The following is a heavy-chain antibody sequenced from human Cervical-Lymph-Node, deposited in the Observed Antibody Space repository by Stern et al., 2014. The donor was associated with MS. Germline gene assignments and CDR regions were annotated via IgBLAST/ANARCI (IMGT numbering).Heavy chain of an antibody. CDR2: VHYSGTT. Sequence: VQLVQSGPGLVKPSETLSLTCSVSGGSISSYYWNWIRQPPGKGLEWIANVHYSGTTNSNPSLKSRVTILLDTSMNKISLKLTPVTAADTAVYYCAGSGTYYPDYWGQGILVTVS. CDR1: GGSISSYY. V-gene: IGHV4-59*08. CDR3: AGSGTYYPDY. J-gene: IGHJ4*02. D-gene: IGHD3-3*01.